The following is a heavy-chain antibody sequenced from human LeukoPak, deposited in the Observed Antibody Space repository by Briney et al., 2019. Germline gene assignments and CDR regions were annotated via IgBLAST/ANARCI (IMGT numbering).Heavy chain of an antibody. V-gene: IGHV5-51*01. CDR2: IYPGDSDT. Sequence: GESLKISCKGSGYSFTSNWIGWVRQMPGKGLEWMGIIYPGDSDTRYSPSFQGQVTISADKSISTAYLQWSSLKASDTAMYYCARHGSPYYYGSGSYPLYFDYWGQGTLVTVSS. CDR3: ARHGSPYYYGSGSYPLYFDY. CDR1: GYSFTSNW. J-gene: IGHJ4*02. D-gene: IGHD3-10*01.